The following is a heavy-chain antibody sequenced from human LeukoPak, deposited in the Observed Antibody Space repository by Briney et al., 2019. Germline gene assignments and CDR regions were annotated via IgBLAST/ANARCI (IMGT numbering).Heavy chain of an antibody. CDR2: INHSGST. J-gene: IGHJ6*03. V-gene: IGHV4-34*01. Sequence: SETLSLTCAVYGGSFSGYYWSRIRQPPGKGLEWIGEINHSGSTNYNPSLKSRVTISVDTSKNQFSLKLSSVTAADTAVHYCARGSGIYYYYMDVWGKGTTVTVSS. CDR3: ARGSGIYYYYMDV. CDR1: GGSFSGYY.